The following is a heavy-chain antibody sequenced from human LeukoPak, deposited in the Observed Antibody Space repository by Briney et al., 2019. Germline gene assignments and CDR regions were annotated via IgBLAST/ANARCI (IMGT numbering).Heavy chain of an antibody. J-gene: IGHJ4*02. CDR3: ARDGLHTAHFDY. CDR2: VSDSFNK. D-gene: IGHD5-18*01. Sequence: GGSLRLSCAASGFTFSSYTMSWVRQAPGKGLEWVSTVSDSFNKHYSDSVKGRFTISRDNAGNSLYLQMNSLRDEDTAVYYCARDGLHTAHFDYWGQGTLVTVSS. V-gene: IGHV3-48*02. CDR1: GFTFSSYT.